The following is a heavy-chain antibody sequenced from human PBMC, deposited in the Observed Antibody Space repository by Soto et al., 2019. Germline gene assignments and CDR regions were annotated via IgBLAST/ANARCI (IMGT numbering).Heavy chain of an antibody. CDR3: AKDSSTSPRALPDIVVVVAATPGAFDI. Sequence: GVSLRLSCAASGFTFDDYAIHWVRQAPGKGLEWVSGITWNSGSIGYADSVKGRFTISRDNAKNSLYLQMNSLRAEDTALYYCAKDSSTSPRALPDIVVVVAATPGAFDIWGQGTMVNVSS. CDR1: GFTFDDYA. V-gene: IGHV3-9*01. D-gene: IGHD2-15*01. J-gene: IGHJ3*02. CDR2: ITWNSGSI.